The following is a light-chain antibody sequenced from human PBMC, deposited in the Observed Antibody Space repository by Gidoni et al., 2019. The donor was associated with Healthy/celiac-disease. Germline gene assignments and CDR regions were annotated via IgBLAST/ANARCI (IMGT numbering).Light chain of an antibody. Sequence: DIVMTQSPDYLAVSLGERATINCKSSQSVLYSSNNKNYLAWYQQKPGQPPKLLISWASTRESGVPDRFSGSGSGTDFTLTISSLQAEDVAVYYCQQYYSTPQTFGQGTKVEIK. CDR3: QQYYSTPQT. CDR1: QSVLYSSNNKNY. CDR2: WAS. V-gene: IGKV4-1*01. J-gene: IGKJ1*01.